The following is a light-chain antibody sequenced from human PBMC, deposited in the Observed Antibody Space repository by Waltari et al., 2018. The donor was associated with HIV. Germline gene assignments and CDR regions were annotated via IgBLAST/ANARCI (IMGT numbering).Light chain of an antibody. Sequence: EIVLTQSPATLSLSPGERATLSCRASQSVSSYLAWYQQKPGQAPRLLIYDASNRATGIPARFSGRGSGTDFTLTISSLEPEDFAVYYCQQRRNWTPLTFGRGTKVEIK. CDR1: QSVSSY. CDR2: DAS. J-gene: IGKJ4*01. CDR3: QQRRNWTPLT. V-gene: IGKV3-11*01.